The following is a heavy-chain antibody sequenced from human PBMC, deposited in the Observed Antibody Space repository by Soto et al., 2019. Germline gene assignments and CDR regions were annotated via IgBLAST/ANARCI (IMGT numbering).Heavy chain of an antibody. Sequence: PGGSLRLSCAASGFTFSSYAMHWVRQAPGKGLEWVAVISYDGSNKYYADSVKGRFTISRDNSKNTLYLQMNSLRAEDTAVYYCARVSGYDFWSGYPYGMDGWGQGTTVTVSS. CDR2: ISYDGSNK. J-gene: IGHJ6*02. D-gene: IGHD3-3*01. CDR1: GFTFSSYA. CDR3: ARVSGYDFWSGYPYGMDG. V-gene: IGHV3-30-3*01.